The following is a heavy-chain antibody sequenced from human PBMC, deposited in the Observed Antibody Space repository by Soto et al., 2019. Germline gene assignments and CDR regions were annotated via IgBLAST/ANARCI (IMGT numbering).Heavy chain of an antibody. V-gene: IGHV1-8*01. Sequence: GASVKGSCKAAGYTCTSYDINWVRQATGQRLEWMGCMYPNSGNTGYAQKFQGRVTMTRNTSISTSYIELSSLRSEVTAVYYFSRGLRMGALQDVYYYMDVWGKGTTVTVSS. J-gene: IGHJ6*03. CDR3: SRGLRMGALQDVYYYMDV. D-gene: IGHD4-4*01. CDR1: GYTCTSYD. CDR2: MYPNSGNT.